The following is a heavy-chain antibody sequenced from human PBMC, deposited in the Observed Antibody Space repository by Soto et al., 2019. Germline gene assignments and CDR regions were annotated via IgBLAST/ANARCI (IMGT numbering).Heavy chain of an antibody. Sequence: RSQTLSLTCAISGDGVSSNTAAWNWIRQSPSRGLEWLGRTYYRSKWYNDYAVSVQSRISINPHTSKNQFSLQLNSVTPEDTAVYYCARDPGIAVAGGGLDYWGQGTLVTSPQ. V-gene: IGHV6-1*01. D-gene: IGHD6-19*01. CDR2: TYYRSKWYN. CDR1: GDGVSSNTAA. CDR3: ARDPGIAVAGGGLDY. J-gene: IGHJ4*02.